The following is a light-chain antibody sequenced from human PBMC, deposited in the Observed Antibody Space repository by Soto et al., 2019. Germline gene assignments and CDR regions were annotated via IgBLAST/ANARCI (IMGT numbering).Light chain of an antibody. J-gene: IGKJ4*01. Sequence: EIVMKQSPATLSVSPGERATLSCRASQSVSSNLAWYQQKPGQAPRLLIYHASTRATGIPARFSGSWSGTEFTLTISSMQSEDFAVYYCHQYNKWPLTFGGGTKVEIK. CDR2: HAS. CDR1: QSVSSN. V-gene: IGKV3-15*01. CDR3: HQYNKWPLT.